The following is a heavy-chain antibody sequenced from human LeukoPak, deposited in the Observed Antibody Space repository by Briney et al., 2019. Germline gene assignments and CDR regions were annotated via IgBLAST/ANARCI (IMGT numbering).Heavy chain of an antibody. CDR1: GGTFSSYA. CDR2: IILIFGTA. V-gene: IGHV1-69*13. CDR3: ARDWGSTYYYYYMDV. Sequence: SVKVSCKASGGTFSSYAISWVRQAPGQGLEWMGGIILIFGTANYAQKFQGRVTITADESTSTAYMELRSLRSDDTAVYYCARDWGSTYYYYYMDVWGKGTTVTVSS. J-gene: IGHJ6*03. D-gene: IGHD7-27*01.